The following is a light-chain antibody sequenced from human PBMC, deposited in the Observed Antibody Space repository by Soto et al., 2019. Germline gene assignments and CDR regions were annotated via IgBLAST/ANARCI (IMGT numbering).Light chain of an antibody. V-gene: IGKV1-5*03. CDR3: QQYDGYPWT. Sequence: DIQMTQSPSTLSASIGDTVNINCRASQSVNSRLAWYQQRPGKTPRLLIYKASSLEREVPSRFSGSGSGTEYSLTLRNLEADDFATYYCQQYDGYPWTFGQGTEVEVK. CDR1: QSVNSR. J-gene: IGKJ1*01. CDR2: KAS.